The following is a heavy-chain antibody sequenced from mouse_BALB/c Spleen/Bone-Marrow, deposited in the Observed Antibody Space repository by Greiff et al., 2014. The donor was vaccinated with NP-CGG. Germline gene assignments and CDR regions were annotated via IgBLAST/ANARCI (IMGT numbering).Heavy chain of an antibody. D-gene: IGHD2-1*01. Sequence: EVKLMESGGGLVQPGGSLKLSCATSGFTFSDYYMYWVRQTPEKRLEWVAYISNGGVSTYYPDTVKGRFTISRDNAKNTLYLQVSRLKSEDTAMYYCARHPYGNFGAVDYWGQGTSVTVSS. CDR1: GFTFSDYY. V-gene: IGHV5-12*02. CDR3: ARHPYGNFGAVDY. J-gene: IGHJ4*01. CDR2: ISNGGVST.